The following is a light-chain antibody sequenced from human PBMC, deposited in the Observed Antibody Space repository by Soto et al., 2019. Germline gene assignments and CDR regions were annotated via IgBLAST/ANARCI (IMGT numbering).Light chain of an antibody. Sequence: EIVLTQSPGTLSLSPGERATLSCRASQSTRSTYLAWYQQKPGRAPRLLIYGASTRATGIPDRFSGSGSGTDFTLTISSLEPEDSAVFYCQQYGSLPRTFGQGTKLEVK. CDR3: QQYGSLPRT. J-gene: IGKJ2*01. V-gene: IGKV3-20*01. CDR1: QSTRSTY. CDR2: GAS.